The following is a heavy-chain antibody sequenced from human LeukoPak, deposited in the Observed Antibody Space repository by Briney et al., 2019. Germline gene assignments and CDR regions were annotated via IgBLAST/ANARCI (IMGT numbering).Heavy chain of an antibody. J-gene: IGHJ2*01. CDR1: GFTFSNYW. D-gene: IGHD6-13*01. CDR3: VKGSNTYSSTSYWHFDL. Sequence: QPGGSLRLSCTASGFTFSNYWVTWVRQAPGKGLECVANIKQDGSEKYYVDSVKGRFTISRDNAKNSLYLQMNSLRVEDTAVYYCVKGSNTYSSTSYWHFDLWGRGTLVTVSS. CDR2: IKQDGSEK. V-gene: IGHV3-7*01.